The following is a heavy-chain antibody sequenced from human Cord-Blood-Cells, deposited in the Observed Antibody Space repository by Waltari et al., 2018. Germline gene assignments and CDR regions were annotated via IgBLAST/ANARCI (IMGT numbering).Heavy chain of an antibody. CDR1: GGSFSGYY. Sequence: QVQLQQWGAGLLKPSEPLSLTCAVYGGSFSGYYWSWIRQPPGKGLEWIGEINHSGSTNYNPSLKSRVTISVDTSKNQFSLKLSSVTAADTAVYYCARHPYYGSGSYYNYFDYWGQGTLVTVSS. V-gene: IGHV4-34*01. CDR3: ARHPYYGSGSYYNYFDY. J-gene: IGHJ4*02. D-gene: IGHD3-10*01. CDR2: INHSGST.